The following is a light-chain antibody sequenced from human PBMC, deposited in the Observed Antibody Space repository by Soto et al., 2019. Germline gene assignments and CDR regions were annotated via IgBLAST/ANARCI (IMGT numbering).Light chain of an antibody. V-gene: IGLV4-69*02. J-gene: IGLJ2*01. CDR2: INGGGSN. CDR3: QTWGTGYVV. Sequence: QLVLPQSHSASASLGASVKLTCTLSSGHSTYDIAWHQQQPDKGPRYLMNINGGGSNSKGDGIPDRFSGSSAGAERYLTISSLQSEDEADYYCQTWGTGYVVFGGGTKLTVL. CDR1: SGHSTYD.